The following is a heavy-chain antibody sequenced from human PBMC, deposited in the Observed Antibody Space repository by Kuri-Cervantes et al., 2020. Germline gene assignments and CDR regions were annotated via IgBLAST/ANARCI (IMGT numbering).Heavy chain of an antibody. D-gene: IGHD2-21*02. CDR1: GGSISSGYY. J-gene: IGHJ3*02. Sequence: ESLKISCTVSGGSISSGYYWGWIRQPPGKGLEWIGSIYHSGSTYYNPSLKSRVTISVDTSKNQFSLKLSSVTAADTAVYYCARRGILAYCGGDCSNDAFDIWGQGTMVTVSS. CDR3: ARRGILAYCGGDCSNDAFDI. V-gene: IGHV4-38-2*02. CDR2: IYHSGST.